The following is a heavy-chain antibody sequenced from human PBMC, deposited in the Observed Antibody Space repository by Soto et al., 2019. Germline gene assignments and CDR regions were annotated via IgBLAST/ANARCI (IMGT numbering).Heavy chain of an antibody. D-gene: IGHD6-25*01. CDR2: ISYAGDYK. CDR3: AREPWGYSGSAKHFDY. V-gene: IGHV3-30-3*01. CDR1: GFNFRGFT. J-gene: IGHJ4*02. Sequence: QVHLVESGGGVVQPGGSLRLSCAASGFNFRGFTMHWVRQAPDKGLKWLSVISYAGDYKNYADSVRGRISISRDNSKNTLFLQMNSLRPDDTAVYFCAREPWGYSGSAKHFDYWGQGSLVIVSS.